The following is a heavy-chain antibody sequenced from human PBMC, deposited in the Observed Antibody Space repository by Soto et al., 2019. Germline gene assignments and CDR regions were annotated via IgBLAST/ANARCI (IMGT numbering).Heavy chain of an antibody. CDR2: IVPLFRTT. V-gene: IGHV1-69*06. CDR3: ARGGYSSTWSNLLDRSGLDV. D-gene: IGHD6-13*01. Sequence: QVQLVQSGAEAKKPGSSVKVSCKTSGGTFSSYAISWVRQAPGQGLEWMGGIVPLFRTTNYAQKFQGRVTITADTSTDTVYMELSGLRSRDTAVYYCARGGYSSTWSNLLDRSGLDVWSQGTTVTVSS. CDR1: GGTFSSYA. J-gene: IGHJ6*02.